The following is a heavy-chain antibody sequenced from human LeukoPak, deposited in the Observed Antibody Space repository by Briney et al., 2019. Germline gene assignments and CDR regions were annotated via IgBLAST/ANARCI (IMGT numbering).Heavy chain of an antibody. CDR3: ARGASGYYYYYMDV. Sequence: ASVKVSCKASGYTFVTYGISWVRQAPGQGLEWMGWISAYNGNTNYAQKLQGRVTMTTDTSTSTAYMELRSLRSDDTAVYYCARGASGYYYYYMDVWGKGTTVTVSS. V-gene: IGHV1-18*01. CDR1: GYTFVTYG. J-gene: IGHJ6*03. CDR2: ISAYNGNT. D-gene: IGHD2-8*02.